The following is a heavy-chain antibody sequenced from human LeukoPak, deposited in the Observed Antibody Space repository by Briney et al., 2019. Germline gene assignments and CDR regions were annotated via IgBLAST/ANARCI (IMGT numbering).Heavy chain of an antibody. J-gene: IGHJ4*02. Sequence: GASVKVSCKVSGYTLTELSMHWVRQAPGKGLEWMGGFDPEDGETIYAQKFQGRVTMTEDTSTDTAYMELSSLRSEDTAVYYCATSRRCTNGVCFYYFDYWGQGTLVTVSS. V-gene: IGHV1-24*01. CDR3: ATSRRCTNGVCFYYFDY. D-gene: IGHD2-8*01. CDR1: GYTLTELS. CDR2: FDPEDGET.